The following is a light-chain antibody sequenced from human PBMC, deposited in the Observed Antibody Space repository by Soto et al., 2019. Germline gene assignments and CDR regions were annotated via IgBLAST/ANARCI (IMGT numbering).Light chain of an antibody. Sequence: DIVLTQSPDTLSLSPGERVTLSCRASQRVSLSYLVWYQQKPGQAPRLLIYDSSTRASGVPDRFDGGGSGTYFTPTITSLQHEYSAVYYCQQYTRSPWTFGQGTKLEIK. J-gene: IGKJ1*01. CDR2: DSS. CDR3: QQYTRSPWT. V-gene: IGKV3-20*01. CDR1: QRVSLSY.